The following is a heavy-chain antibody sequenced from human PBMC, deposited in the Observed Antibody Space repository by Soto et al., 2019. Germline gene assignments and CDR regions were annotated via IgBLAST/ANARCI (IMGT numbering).Heavy chain of an antibody. J-gene: IGHJ6*02. V-gene: IGHV4-4*02. CDR3: ARGGLEIGHYYYYGMDV. D-gene: IGHD1-1*01. CDR1: GVSISSSNW. CDR2: IYHSGST. Sequence: PSVTLSLTCAVSGVSISSSNWWSWVRQPPGKGLDWIGEIYHSGSTNYNPSLKSRVTISVDKSKNQFSLKLRSVNAADTAVYYCARGGLEIGHYYYYGMDVWGQGTTVTVSS.